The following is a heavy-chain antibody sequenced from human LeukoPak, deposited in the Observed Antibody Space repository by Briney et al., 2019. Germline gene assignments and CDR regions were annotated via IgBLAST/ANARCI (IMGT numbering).Heavy chain of an antibody. Sequence: ASMKVSCKASGYTFTTYGISWVRQVPGQGLEWMGWLRPDTGATNFAQNFLGRVTMTGDTSISTAYMELSRLRPDDTAVYYCARVDTVGTVNPFYWGQGTLVTVSP. CDR2: LRPDTGAT. J-gene: IGHJ4*02. V-gene: IGHV1-2*02. CDR3: ARVDTVGTVNPFY. CDR1: GYTFTTYG. D-gene: IGHD5-12*01.